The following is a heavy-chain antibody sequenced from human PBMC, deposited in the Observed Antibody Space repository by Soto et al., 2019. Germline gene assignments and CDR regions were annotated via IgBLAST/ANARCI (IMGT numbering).Heavy chain of an antibody. D-gene: IGHD4-17*01. CDR1: GGSVSSGSYY. Sequence: SETLSLTCTVSGGSVSSGSYYWSWIRQPPGKGLEWIGYIYYSGSTNYNPSLKSRVTISVDTSKNQFSLKLSSVTAADTAVYYCARESEYGDYDYWGQGTLVTVSS. V-gene: IGHV4-61*01. CDR3: ARESEYGDYDY. J-gene: IGHJ4*02. CDR2: IYYSGST.